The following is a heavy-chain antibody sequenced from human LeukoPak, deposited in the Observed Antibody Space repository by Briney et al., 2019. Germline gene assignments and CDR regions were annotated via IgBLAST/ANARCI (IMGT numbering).Heavy chain of an antibody. CDR1: GYTFTHQW. Sequence: GESLKISCKASGYTFTHQWIGWVRQKSRSGLEWMGIIYPRDCDTRYCPSFEGHVSISADTSINTAYLEWSRLEASDTAIYYCARHSDVIGAIWGQGTLVTVSS. D-gene: IGHD3-10*01. CDR2: IYPRDCDT. V-gene: IGHV5-51*01. J-gene: IGHJ4*02. CDR3: ARHSDVIGAI.